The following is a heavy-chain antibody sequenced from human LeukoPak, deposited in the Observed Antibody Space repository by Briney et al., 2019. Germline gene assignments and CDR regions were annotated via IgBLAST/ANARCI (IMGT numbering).Heavy chain of an antibody. J-gene: IGHJ4*02. D-gene: IGHD3-16*01. V-gene: IGHV1-24*01. Sequence: ASVKVSCKVSGYTLTELSMHWVRQAPGKGLEWMGGFDPEDGETIYAQKFQGRVTMTEDTSTDTAYMELSSLRSQDTAVYYFATDGRRWGGGDYWGQGTLVTVSS. CDR2: FDPEDGET. CDR1: GYTLTELS. CDR3: ATDGRRWGGGDY.